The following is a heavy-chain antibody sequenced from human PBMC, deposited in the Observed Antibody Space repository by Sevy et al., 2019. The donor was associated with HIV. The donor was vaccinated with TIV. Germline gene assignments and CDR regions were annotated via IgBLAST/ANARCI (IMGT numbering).Heavy chain of an antibody. D-gene: IGHD2-2*01. Sequence: ASVKVSCKASGGTFSKYAITWVRQAPGQGLEWMGGIIPIFGTANYAQKFQGRVTITADESTSTAYMELSSLRSEDTAVYYGARDGGFSSTSEYGRDVGGKGTTAPASS. CDR3: ARDGGFSSTSEYGRDV. V-gene: IGHV1-69*13. CDR2: IIPIFGTA. CDR1: GGTFSKYA. J-gene: IGHJ6*04.